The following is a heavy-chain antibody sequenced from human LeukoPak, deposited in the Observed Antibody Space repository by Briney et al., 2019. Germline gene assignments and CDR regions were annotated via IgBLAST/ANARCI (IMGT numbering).Heavy chain of an antibody. CDR2: IWFDGTNK. D-gene: IGHD3-10*01. Sequence: GGSLRLSCAASAFTFSNYGMHWVRQAPGKGLEWVAVIWFDGTNKYYADSVKGRFTISRDNSKNTLYLQMNSLRAEDTAVYHCAKGAHITMFRGALENLGQGTLVTVSS. CDR1: AFTFSNYG. V-gene: IGHV3-33*06. J-gene: IGHJ4*02. CDR3: AKGAHITMFRGALEN.